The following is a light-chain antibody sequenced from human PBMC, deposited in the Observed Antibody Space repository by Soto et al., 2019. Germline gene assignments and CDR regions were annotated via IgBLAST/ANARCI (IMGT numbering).Light chain of an antibody. V-gene: IGKV3-20*01. CDR2: GVS. CDR3: QQYGTSPLT. J-gene: IGKJ3*01. Sequence: EIVLTQSPGTLSLSPGERATLSCRVSRSVGGTYLAWYQQKPGQAPKLLMYGVSNRATGIPDRFSGSGSGTDFTLTISRLEPEDFAVYYCQQYGTSPLTFGPGTKLDI. CDR1: RSVGGTY.